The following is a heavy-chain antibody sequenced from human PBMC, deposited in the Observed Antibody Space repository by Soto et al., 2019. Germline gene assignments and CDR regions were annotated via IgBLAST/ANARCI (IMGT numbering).Heavy chain of an antibody. CDR1: GYPFTHYG. D-gene: IGHD6-19*01. J-gene: IGHJ4*02. CDR3: ARDLGGWPDY. CDR2: ISPFNGNT. V-gene: IGHV1-18*01. Sequence: ASVKVSCKSSGYPFTHYGITWIRQAPGQGLEWMGWISPFNGNTNYGQTVQGRVTITRDTSASTAYMELSSLRSEDTAVYYCARDLGGWPDYWGQGTLVTVSS.